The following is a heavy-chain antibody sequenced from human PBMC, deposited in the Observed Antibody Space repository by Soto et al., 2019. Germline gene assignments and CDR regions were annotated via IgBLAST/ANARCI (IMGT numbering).Heavy chain of an antibody. J-gene: IGHJ4*02. V-gene: IGHV1-46*01. CDR3: ARDRPGTYDSSGYYSGESIDY. Sequence: ASVKVSFKASGYTFTSYYMHWVRQAPGQGLEWMGIINPSGGSTSYAQKFQGRVTMTRDTSTSTVYMELSSLRSEDTAVYYCARDRPGTYDSSGYYSGESIDYWGQGTLVTVSS. CDR1: GYTFTSYY. CDR2: INPSGGST. D-gene: IGHD3-22*01.